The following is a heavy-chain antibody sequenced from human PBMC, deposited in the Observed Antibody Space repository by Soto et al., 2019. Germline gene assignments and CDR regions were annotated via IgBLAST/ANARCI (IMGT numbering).Heavy chain of an antibody. CDR3: ATNHDDISGRTPLLFDS. D-gene: IGHD3-22*01. Sequence: QVQLQESGPGLVKPSQTLSLTCTVSGDSIGTGGYYWDWIRQHPGKGPEWIGYIHYSGNTYYNPSLKSRLTISLETSKNQFSLHRSSVTAADTAVYYCATNHDDISGRTPLLFDSWGQGTLVTVSS. V-gene: IGHV4-31*03. CDR1: GDSIGTGGYY. CDR2: IHYSGNT. J-gene: IGHJ4*02.